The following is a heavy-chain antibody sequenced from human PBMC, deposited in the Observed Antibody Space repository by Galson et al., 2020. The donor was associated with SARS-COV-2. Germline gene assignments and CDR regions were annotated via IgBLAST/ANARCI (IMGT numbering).Heavy chain of an antibody. Sequence: ASVTVSCKASRYALTCYYLHWVRQAPGQGLEWMGYINPDTGGTNFAQNFQGRVTMTRDTSISTAFMELSRLRYDDTAVYYCARDVGVVVAATPQYFLDLWGQGTLVTVSS. CDR2: INPDTGGT. CDR1: RYALTCYY. CDR3: ARDVGVVVAATPQYFLDL. J-gene: IGHJ3*01. D-gene: IGHD2-15*01. V-gene: IGHV1-2*02.